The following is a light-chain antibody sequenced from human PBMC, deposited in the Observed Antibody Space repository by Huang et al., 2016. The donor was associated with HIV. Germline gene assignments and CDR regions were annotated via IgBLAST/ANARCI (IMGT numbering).Light chain of an antibody. CDR1: QSVLDNSNNKNC. CDR3: HQYYNTPYT. CDR2: WSS. V-gene: IGKV4-1*01. Sequence: DIVMTQSPDSLAVSLGERPTINCKSSQSVLDNSNNKNCLAWFQQKPGQPPKLLLSWSSSRESGVPDRFSGSGSGTDFTLTISSLQAEDVAVYYCHQYYNTPYTFGQGTKLEIK. J-gene: IGKJ2*01.